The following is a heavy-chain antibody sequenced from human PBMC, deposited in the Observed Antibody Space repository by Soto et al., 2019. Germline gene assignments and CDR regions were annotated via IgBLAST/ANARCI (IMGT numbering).Heavy chain of an antibody. CDR1: GFTFSTYA. CDR3: AKADLLGYCTGGSCCSLDY. V-gene: IGHV3-23*01. Sequence: EVQVLESGGGLVQPGGSLRLSCVASGFTFSTYAMSWVRQAPGKGLEWVSGISGGGGSTYYADSVKGRFTISRDNSKNTLYLQMNSLRAEDTAVYYCAKADLLGYCTGGSCCSLDYWGQGTLVTVSS. J-gene: IGHJ4*02. D-gene: IGHD2-15*01. CDR2: ISGGGGST.